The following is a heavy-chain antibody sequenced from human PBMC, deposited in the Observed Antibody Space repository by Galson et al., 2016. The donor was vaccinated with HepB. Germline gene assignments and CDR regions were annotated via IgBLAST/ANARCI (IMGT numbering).Heavy chain of an antibody. CDR3: ARDIYEGAMDV. V-gene: IGHV3-23*01. CDR2: IGGSGGSI. Sequence: SLRLSCAASGFTFGSYAMTWVRQAPGKGLEWVSGIGGSGGSINYADSVKGRFTISRDNPKNTLYLQMNGLRADDTAVYYCARDIYEGAMDVWGKGTTATVSS. J-gene: IGHJ6*03. D-gene: IGHD5/OR15-5a*01. CDR1: GFTFGSYA.